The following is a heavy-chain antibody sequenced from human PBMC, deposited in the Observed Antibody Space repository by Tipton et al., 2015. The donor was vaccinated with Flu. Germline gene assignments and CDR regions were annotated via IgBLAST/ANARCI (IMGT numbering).Heavy chain of an antibody. J-gene: IGHJ6*03. CDR3: ARDRAPGLERLDYFYMDV. D-gene: IGHD3-10*01. Sequence: QLVQSGPEVKKPGSSVRVSCKASGGTLSSHDISWVRQAPGQGLEWMGGIIPMFGTTNYAQKFQGRVTITADKSTTTAYMELSGLRSDDTAVYYCARDRAPGLERLDYFYMDVWGKGTTVTVSS. CDR2: IIPMFGTT. CDR1: GGTLSSHD. V-gene: IGHV1-69*06.